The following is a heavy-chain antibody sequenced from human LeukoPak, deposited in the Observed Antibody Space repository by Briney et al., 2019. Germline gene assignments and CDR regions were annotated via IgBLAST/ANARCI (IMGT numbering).Heavy chain of an antibody. CDR1: GYTFTSYY. Sequence: ASVKVSCKASGYTFTSYYMHWVRQAPGQGLEWMGIINPSGGSTSYAQKFQGRVTMTRDTSTSTVYMELSSLRSEDTAVYYCARDPRAVGTTSGWYWYGMDVWGQGTTVRLL. D-gene: IGHD6-19*01. CDR2: INPSGGST. J-gene: IGHJ6*02. CDR3: ARDPRAVGTTSGWYWYGMDV. V-gene: IGHV1-46*01.